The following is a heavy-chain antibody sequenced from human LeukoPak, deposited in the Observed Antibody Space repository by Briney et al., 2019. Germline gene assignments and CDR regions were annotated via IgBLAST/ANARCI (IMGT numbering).Heavy chain of an antibody. CDR3: ARSGYGDY. J-gene: IGHJ4*02. D-gene: IGHD5-18*01. V-gene: IGHV4-39*07. CDR1: GGSITSRSNY. CDR2: INYSGST. Sequence: SETLSLTCTVSGGSITSRSNYWGWIRQPPGKGLEWIGSINYSGSTYYNPSLKSRVTISVDTSKNQFSLKLSSVTAADTAVYYCARSGYGDYWGQGTLVTVSS.